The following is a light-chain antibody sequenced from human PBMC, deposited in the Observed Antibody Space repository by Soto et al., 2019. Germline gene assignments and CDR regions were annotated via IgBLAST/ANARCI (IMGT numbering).Light chain of an antibody. Sequence: DIVMTQSPDSLAASLGERVTINCKSSQSVLYSSNNKNYLAWYQQKPGQPPKLLIYWASTRESGVPDRFSGSGSGTDFTLTISSLQAEDVAVYYCQQYYSTPMYTFGQGTKLEIK. CDR3: QQYYSTPMYT. CDR2: WAS. V-gene: IGKV4-1*01. CDR1: QSVLYSSNNKNY. J-gene: IGKJ2*01.